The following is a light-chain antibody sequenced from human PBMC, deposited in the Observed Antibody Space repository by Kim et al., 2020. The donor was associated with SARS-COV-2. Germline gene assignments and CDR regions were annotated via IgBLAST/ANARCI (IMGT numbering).Light chain of an antibody. CDR3: QQYNSFSIT. V-gene: IGKV1-33*01. Sequence: DIQMTQSPSSLSASVGDRVTITCQASQDITNCLTWYQQKPGKAPKVLIYAASTLETGVPSRFSGSGSGTDFTLTISNLQPEDIATYYCQQYNSFSITFGRGTKLDIK. CDR2: AAS. CDR1: QDITNC. J-gene: IGKJ4*01.